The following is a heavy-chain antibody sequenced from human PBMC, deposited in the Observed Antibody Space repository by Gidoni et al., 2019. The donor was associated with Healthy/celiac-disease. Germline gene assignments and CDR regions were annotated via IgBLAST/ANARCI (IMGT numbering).Heavy chain of an antibody. CDR1: GYTFTSYY. J-gene: IGHJ4*02. V-gene: IGHV1-46*03. CDR2: INPSGGST. CDR3: ARVDEMATIPFDY. Sequence: QVQLVQSRAEVKKPGPSVKLSCTASGYTFTSYYMHWVRQAPGHGLEWMGRINPSGGSTSYAQKFQGRVTMTRDTSTSTVYMELSSLRSEDTAVYYCARVDEMATIPFDYWGQGTLVTVSS. D-gene: IGHD5-12*01.